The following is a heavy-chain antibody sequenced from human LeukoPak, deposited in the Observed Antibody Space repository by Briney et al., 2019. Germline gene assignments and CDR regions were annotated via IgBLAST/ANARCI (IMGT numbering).Heavy chain of an antibody. D-gene: IGHD5/OR15-5a*01. J-gene: IGHJ3*02. V-gene: IGHV3-23*01. CDR2: ISGSGGST. CDR1: GFTFSSHT. Sequence: SGGSLRLSCAASGFTFSSHTMNWVRQAPGKGLEWVSAISGSGGSTYYADSVKGRFTISRDNSKSMLYLQMNSLRAEDTAVYYCAKGLYSVYAPDAFDIWGQGTMVTVSS. CDR3: AKGLYSVYAPDAFDI.